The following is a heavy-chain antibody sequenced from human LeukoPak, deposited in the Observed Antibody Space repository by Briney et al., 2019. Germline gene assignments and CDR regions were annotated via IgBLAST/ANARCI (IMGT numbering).Heavy chain of an antibody. CDR2: ISYDGSNK. CDR1: GFTFSSYG. D-gene: IGHD6-19*01. J-gene: IGHJ4*02. Sequence: PGGSLRLSCAASGFTFSSYGMHWVRQAPGKGLEWVAVISYDGSNKYYADSVKGRFTISRDNSKNTLYLQMNSLRAEDTAVYYCASGWVGLFDYWGQGTLVTVSS. V-gene: IGHV3-30*03. CDR3: ASGWVGLFDY.